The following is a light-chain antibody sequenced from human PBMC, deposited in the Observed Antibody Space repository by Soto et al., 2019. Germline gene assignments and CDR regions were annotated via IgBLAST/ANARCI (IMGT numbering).Light chain of an antibody. CDR3: QQYNTYSSLT. V-gene: IGKV1-5*03. CDR2: KAS. CDR1: QTVNSW. J-gene: IGKJ4*01. Sequence: DIQMTQSPSTLSASVGDRVTITCRASQTVNSWLAWYQQKPGEAPKLLIYKASTLHSGVPSRFSGSGSGTAFSPTISCLQPDDFATYYCQQYNTYSSLTFGGGTKVEIK.